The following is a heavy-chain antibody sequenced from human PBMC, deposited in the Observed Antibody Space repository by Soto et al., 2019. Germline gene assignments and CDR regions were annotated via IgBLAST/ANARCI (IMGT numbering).Heavy chain of an antibody. CDR3: ARGTGRWYPRFGPLDY. J-gene: IGHJ4*02. CDR2: INHSGST. V-gene: IGHV4-34*01. Sequence: KPSETLSLTCAVYGGSFSGYYWSWIRQPPGKGLEWIGEINHSGSTNYNPSLKSRVTISVDTSKNQFSLKLSSVTAADTAVYYCARGTGRWYPRFGPLDYWGQGTLVTVSS. D-gene: IGHD2-15*01. CDR1: GGSFSGYY.